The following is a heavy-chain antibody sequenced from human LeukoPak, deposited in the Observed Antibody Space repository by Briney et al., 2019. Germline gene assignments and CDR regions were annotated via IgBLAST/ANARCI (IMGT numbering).Heavy chain of an antibody. V-gene: IGHV3-23*01. CDR3: AKDGPYCGGDCYSYYFDY. D-gene: IGHD2-21*02. Sequence: GGSLRLSCAASGFTFSSYAMSWVRQAPGEGLEWVSAISGSGGSTYYADSVKGRFTISRDNSKNTLYLQMNSLRAEDTAVYYCAKDGPYCGGDCYSYYFDYWGQGTLATVSS. CDR2: ISGSGGST. J-gene: IGHJ4*02. CDR1: GFTFSSYA.